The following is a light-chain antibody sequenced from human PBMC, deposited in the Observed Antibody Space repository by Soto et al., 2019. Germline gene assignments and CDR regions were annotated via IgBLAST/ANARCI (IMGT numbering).Light chain of an antibody. CDR1: QRISTY. Sequence: DIQMTQSPSSLSASVGDRVTITCRASQRISTYLNWYQQKPGKAPKFLIYDASNLESGVPSRFSGSGSGTEFTLTISSLQPDDFATYYCQQYQSSWTFGQGTKVDIK. V-gene: IGKV1-5*01. CDR3: QQYQSSWT. CDR2: DAS. J-gene: IGKJ1*01.